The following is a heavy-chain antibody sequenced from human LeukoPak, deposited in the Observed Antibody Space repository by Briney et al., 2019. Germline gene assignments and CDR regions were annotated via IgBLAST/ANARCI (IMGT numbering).Heavy chain of an antibody. CDR3: ARDGDSHHYYYMDV. Sequence: GGSLRLSCAASGFTFSSYAMHWVRQAPGKGLEYVSAISSNGGSTYYANSVKGRFTISRDNSKNTLYLQMGSLRAEDTAVYYCARDGDSHHYYYMDVWGKGTTVTISS. CDR1: GFTFSSYA. J-gene: IGHJ6*03. D-gene: IGHD7-27*01. V-gene: IGHV3-64*01. CDR2: ISSNGGST.